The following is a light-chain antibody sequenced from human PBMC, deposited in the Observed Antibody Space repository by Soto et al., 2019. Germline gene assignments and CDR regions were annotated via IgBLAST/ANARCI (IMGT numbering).Light chain of an antibody. CDR3: QSHDNSLSGYV. CDR2: GNS. J-gene: IGLJ1*01. CDR1: SSNIGAGYD. V-gene: IGLV1-40*01. Sequence: QSVLTQPPSVSGAPGQRVTLSCTGSSSNIGAGYDVHWYQQLPGTAPKLLMYGNSNRPSGVPDRFSGSKSGTSASLAITGLQAEDEADYYCQSHDNSLSGYVFGTGTKVTVL.